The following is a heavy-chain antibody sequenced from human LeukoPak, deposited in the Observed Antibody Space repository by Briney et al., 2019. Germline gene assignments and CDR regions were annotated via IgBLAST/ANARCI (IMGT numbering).Heavy chain of an antibody. CDR3: ARGPHKRTYDRDNWFDP. CDR2: INPSGGST. D-gene: IGHD3-3*01. J-gene: IGHJ5*02. CDR1: GYTFSNYY. V-gene: IGHV1-46*01. Sequence: ASVKVSCKASGYTFSNYYMYWVRQAPGQGLEWMGLINPSGGSTNYAQKFQGRVTMTRDMSTSTVYMELSSLRSEDTAVFYCARGPHKRTYDRDNWFDPWGQGTLVTVSS.